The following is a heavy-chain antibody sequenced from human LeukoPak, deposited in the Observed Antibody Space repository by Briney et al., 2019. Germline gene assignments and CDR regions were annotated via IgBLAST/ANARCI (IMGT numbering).Heavy chain of an antibody. CDR1: GFIFSSFG. J-gene: IGHJ4*02. CDR2: LWYNGINK. D-gene: IGHD3-3*01. Sequence: PGGSLRLSCTASGFIFSSFGMHWVRQAPGKGLEWVASLWYNGINKYYADSVKGRFTISRDNSKNTLYLQMDSLRAEDTAMFYCARARNNYDESGYSALDHWGQGTLVTVSS. V-gene: IGHV3-33*01. CDR3: ARARNNYDESGYSALDH.